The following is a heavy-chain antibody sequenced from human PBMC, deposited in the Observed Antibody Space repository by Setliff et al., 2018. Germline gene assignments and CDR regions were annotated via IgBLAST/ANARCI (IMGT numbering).Heavy chain of an antibody. D-gene: IGHD3-3*01. CDR2: IWDDGGNK. J-gene: IGHJ4*02. CDR3: AKVGIFGGGYFDF. Sequence: PGGSLRLSCAASGFTFSSYRLHWVRQAPGKGLEWVAVIWDDGGNKYNADSVKGRFTISRDNSKNTLYLQMNSLRAEDTAVYYCAKVGIFGGGYFDFWGQGALVTVSS. CDR1: GFTFSSYR. V-gene: IGHV3-33*06.